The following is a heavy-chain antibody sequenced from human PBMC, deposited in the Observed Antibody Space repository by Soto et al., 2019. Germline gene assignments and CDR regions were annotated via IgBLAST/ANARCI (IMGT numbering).Heavy chain of an antibody. CDR2: IYWDDDK. J-gene: IGHJ4*02. Sequence: QITLKESGPTLVKPTQTLTLTCTFSGFSLSTSGVGVGWIRQPPGKALEWLALIYWDDDKRYSPSLQSRLTITKDTPKNQVVLTMTNMDPVDTATYYCAHTMAPRIFDYWGQGTLVTVSS. CDR1: GFSLSTSGVG. V-gene: IGHV2-5*02. CDR3: AHTMAPRIFDY.